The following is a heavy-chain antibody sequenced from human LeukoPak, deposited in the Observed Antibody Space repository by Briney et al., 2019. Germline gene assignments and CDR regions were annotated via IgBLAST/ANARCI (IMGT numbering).Heavy chain of an antibody. CDR1: GYTFTGYH. Sequence: GASVKVSCKASGYTFTGYHMHWVRQAPGQGLEWMGWINPNSGGTNYAQKFQGRVTMTRDTSISTAYMELSRLRSDDTAVYYCARGDYDYVWGSYRYVPFDYWGQGTLVTVSS. CDR3: ARGDYDYVWGSYRYVPFDY. J-gene: IGHJ4*02. V-gene: IGHV1-2*02. CDR2: INPNSGGT. D-gene: IGHD3-16*02.